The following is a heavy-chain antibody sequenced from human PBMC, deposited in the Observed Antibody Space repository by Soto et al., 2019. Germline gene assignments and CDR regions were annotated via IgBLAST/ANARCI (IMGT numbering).Heavy chain of an antibody. CDR1: GFTSSSYG. CDR3: ARERRDTRALDY. CDR2: IWFDGSNK. J-gene: IGHJ4*02. Sequence: QVQLVESGGGVVQPGKSLRLSCATSGFTSSSYGMHWVRQAPGKGLEWVAVIWFDGSNKYYADSVKGRFTTSRDNSKNTRYLEMNSLRAEDTAVYYCARERRDTRALDYWGQGTLVTVSS. V-gene: IGHV3-33*01.